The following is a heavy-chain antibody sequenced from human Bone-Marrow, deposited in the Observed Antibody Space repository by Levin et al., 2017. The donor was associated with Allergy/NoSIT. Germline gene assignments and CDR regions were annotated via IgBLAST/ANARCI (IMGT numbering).Heavy chain of an antibody. CDR1: GFSFSSYA. CDR3: AKAHIVVIPAAIRSLDY. CDR2: ISGGGGST. J-gene: IGHJ4*02. D-gene: IGHD2-2*01. Sequence: GESLKISCAASGFSFSSYAMSWVRQAPGKGLEWVSAISGGGGSTYYADAVKGRFTISRDNSKNTLYLQMNSLRVEDTALYYCAKAHIVVIPAAIRSLDYWGQGTLVTVSS. V-gene: IGHV3-23*01.